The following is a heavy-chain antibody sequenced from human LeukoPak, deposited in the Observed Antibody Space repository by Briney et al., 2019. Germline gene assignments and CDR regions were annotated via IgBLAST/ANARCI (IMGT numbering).Heavy chain of an antibody. V-gene: IGHV4-59*01. CDR2: IYYRGST. CDR3: ARGRSNSDY. D-gene: IGHD3/OR15-3a*01. J-gene: IGHJ4*02. Sequence: SETLSLTCTVSGGSINSYYWTWIRQPPGKGLEWIGYIYYRGSTNYNPSLKSRVTISVDTSKNQFSLTLSSVTAADTAVYYCARGRSNSDYWGERTLVTVSS. CDR1: GGSINSYY.